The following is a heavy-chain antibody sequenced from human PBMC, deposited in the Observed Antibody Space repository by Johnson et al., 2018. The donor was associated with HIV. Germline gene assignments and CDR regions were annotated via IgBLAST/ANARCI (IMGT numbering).Heavy chain of an antibody. Sequence: QVQLVESGGGVVQPGRSLRLSCAASGFTFSSYAMHWVRQAPGKGLEWVAVISYDGTNKYYADSVKGRFTISRDNSTNTLYLQMNSLRAEDTAVYYCARDGYNYVAFDIWGQGTMVTVSS. V-gene: IGHV3-30*14. CDR2: ISYDGTNK. CDR1: GFTFSSYA. D-gene: IGHD5-24*01. J-gene: IGHJ3*02. CDR3: ARDGYNYVAFDI.